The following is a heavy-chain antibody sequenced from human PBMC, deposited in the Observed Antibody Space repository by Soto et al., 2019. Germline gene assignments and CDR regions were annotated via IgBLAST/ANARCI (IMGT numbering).Heavy chain of an antibody. V-gene: IGHV3-43*02. J-gene: IGHJ6*02. CDR2: ISGDGGST. CDR3: AKDGSGLGYYDFWSGYSYYYGMDV. Sequence: GGSLRLSCAASGFTFDDYAMHWVRQAPGKGLEWVSLISGDGGSTYYADSVKGRFTISRDNSKNSLYLQMNSLRTEDTALYYCAKDGSGLGYYDFWSGYSYYYGMDVWGQGTTVTFSS. CDR1: GFTFDDYA. D-gene: IGHD3-3*01.